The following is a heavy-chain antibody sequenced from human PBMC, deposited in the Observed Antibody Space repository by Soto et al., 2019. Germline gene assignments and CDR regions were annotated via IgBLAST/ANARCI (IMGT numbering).Heavy chain of an antibody. CDR1: GFTFSSYG. Sequence: GGSLRLSCAASGFTFSSYGMHWVRQAPGKGLEWVAVISYDGSNKYYADSVKGRFTISRDNSKNTLYLQMNSLRAEDTAVYYCAKAPQVDTAMVPLDYWGQGTLVTVSS. CDR2: ISYDGSNK. CDR3: AKAPQVDTAMVPLDY. D-gene: IGHD5-18*01. J-gene: IGHJ4*02. V-gene: IGHV3-30*18.